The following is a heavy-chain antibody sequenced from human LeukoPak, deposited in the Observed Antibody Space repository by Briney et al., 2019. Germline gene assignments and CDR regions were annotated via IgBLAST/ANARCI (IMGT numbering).Heavy chain of an antibody. J-gene: IGHJ3*02. CDR1: GGSISSGGYY. Sequence: SQTLSLTCTVSGGSISSGGYYWSWIRQPPGKGLEWIGYIYHSGSTYYNPSLKSRVTISVDRSKNQFSLKLSSVTAADTAVYYCARDPGDPGGAFDIWGQGTMVTVSS. V-gene: IGHV4-30-2*01. D-gene: IGHD4-17*01. CDR2: IYHSGST. CDR3: ARDPGDPGGAFDI.